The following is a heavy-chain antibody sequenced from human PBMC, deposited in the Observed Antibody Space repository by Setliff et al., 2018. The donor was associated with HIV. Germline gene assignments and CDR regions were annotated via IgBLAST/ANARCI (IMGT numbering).Heavy chain of an antibody. Sequence: PSVKVSCKASGYTFPDYYIHWVRQAPGQGLEWMGRINPNNGGKNYAQKFQGRVTMTRDTSISTAYMELSRLRSDDTAVYYCARDGYYDSSGYSAFDIWGKGTMVTVSS. CDR2: INPNNGGK. J-gene: IGHJ3*02. CDR1: GYTFPDYY. CDR3: ARDGYYDSSGYSAFDI. D-gene: IGHD3-22*01. V-gene: IGHV1-2*06.